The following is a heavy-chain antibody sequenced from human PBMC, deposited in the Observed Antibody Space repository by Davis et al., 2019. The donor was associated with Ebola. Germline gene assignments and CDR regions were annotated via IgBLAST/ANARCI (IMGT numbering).Heavy chain of an antibody. CDR2: FMWDGSMI. D-gene: IGHD2-15*01. V-gene: IGHV3-9*01. CDR3: GKDITPGGLES. CDR1: GFTFHEHA. J-gene: IGHJ4*02. Sequence: PGGSLRLSCSFSGFTFHEHAMHWVRQVPGQGLEWVSGFMWDGSMIGYADSVKGRFSISRDSAGSSLYLKMDSLRTEDTAVYYCGKDITPGGLESWGQGTLVTVSS.